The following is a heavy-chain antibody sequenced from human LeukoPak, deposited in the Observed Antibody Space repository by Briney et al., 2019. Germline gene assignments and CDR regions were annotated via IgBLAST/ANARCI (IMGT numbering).Heavy chain of an antibody. V-gene: IGHV3-23*01. CDR3: TRRLDD. CDR2: ISGSGGST. CDR1: GFTFSSYA. D-gene: IGHD3-16*01. Sequence: GGSLRLSCAASGFTFSSYAMSWVRQAPGKGLEWVSAISGSGGSTYYADSVKGRFTISRDNAQNSLYLQMNGLRVEDTAVYYCTRRLDDWGQGTLVTVSS. J-gene: IGHJ4*02.